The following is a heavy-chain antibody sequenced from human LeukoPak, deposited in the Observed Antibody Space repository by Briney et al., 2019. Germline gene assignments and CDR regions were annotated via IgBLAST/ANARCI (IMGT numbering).Heavy chain of an antibody. CDR2: ISAYDGNT. D-gene: IGHD1-26*01. J-gene: IGHJ4*02. CDR1: GYTFTSFG. V-gene: IGHV1-18*01. CDR3: ARTRPTWEGWGFDY. Sequence: ASVKVSCKASGYTFTSFGITWARQAPGQGLEWMGWISAYDGNTNYAQNLQGRVTMTTDTSTSTAYTDLRSLRSDDTAVYYCARTRPTWEGWGFDYWGQGTLVTVSS.